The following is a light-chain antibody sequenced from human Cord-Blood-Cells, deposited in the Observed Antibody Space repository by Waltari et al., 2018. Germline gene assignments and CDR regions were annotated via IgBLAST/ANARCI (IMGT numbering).Light chain of an antibody. V-gene: IGLV6-57*01. J-gene: IGLJ1*01. CDR1: SGSIARNY. CDR3: QSYDSSNHYV. Sequence: NFMLTQPHSVSESPGKTVTISCTRSSGSIARNYVQWHQQRPGSSPTTVIYEDNQRPSGVPDRFSGSIDSSSNSASLTISGLKTEDEADYYCQSYDSSNHYVFGTGTKVTVL. CDR2: EDN.